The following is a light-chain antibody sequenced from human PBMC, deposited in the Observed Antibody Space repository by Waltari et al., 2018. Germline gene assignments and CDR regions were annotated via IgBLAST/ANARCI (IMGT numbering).Light chain of an antibody. V-gene: IGLV2-8*01. Sequence: QSALTQPPSASGSPGQSVTISCTGTNSDIGRYNFVSWYQQHPGKAPKLMIYEVYKRPSGVPERFSGSKSGNTASLTVSGLQTEDEADYYCSSYAGNKNLIFGAGTKLTVL. CDR1: NSDIGRYNF. CDR3: SSYAGNKNLI. J-gene: IGLJ2*01. CDR2: EVY.